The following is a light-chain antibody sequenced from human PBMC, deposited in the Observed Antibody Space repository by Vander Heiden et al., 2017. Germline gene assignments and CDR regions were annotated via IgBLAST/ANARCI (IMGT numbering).Light chain of an antibody. CDR1: SSNIGKNY. J-gene: IGLJ1*01. Sequence: QSVLTQPPSVSAAPGQKVTISCSGSSSNIGKNYVSWYQQVPGTAPKLLIYDNNKRPSGIPDRFSGSKSGTSATLGITGLQTGDEADYYCGTLDSSLSNAVFGTGTKVTVL. CDR2: DNN. V-gene: IGLV1-51*01. CDR3: GTLDSSLSNAV.